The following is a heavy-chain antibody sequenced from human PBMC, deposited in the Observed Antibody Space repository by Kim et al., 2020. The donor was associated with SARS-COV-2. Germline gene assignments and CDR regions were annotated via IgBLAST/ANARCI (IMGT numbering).Heavy chain of an antibody. CDR2: IYYSGST. D-gene: IGHD2-15*01. CDR1: GGSISSGGYY. CDR3: ARDRPGYCSGGSCYPPIGMDV. V-gene: IGHV4-31*03. J-gene: IGHJ6*02. Sequence: SETLSLTCTVSGGSISSGGYYWSWIRQHPGKGLEWIGYIYYSGSTYYNPSLKSRVTISVDTSKNQFSLKLSSVTAADTAVYYCARDRPGYCSGGSCYPPIGMDVWGQGTTVTVSS.